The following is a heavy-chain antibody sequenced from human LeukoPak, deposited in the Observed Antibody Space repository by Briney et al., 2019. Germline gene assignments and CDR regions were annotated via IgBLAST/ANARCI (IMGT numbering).Heavy chain of an antibody. J-gene: IGHJ6*02. Sequence: ASVKVSCKASGYTFTNYYIHWVRQAPGQGLEWMGIIDPSGGTTDHAQNFQGRVTMTRDTSASTVYMELSSLRSEDTAVYYCARAFSWGIDVWGQGTTVTVS. CDR3: ARAFSWGIDV. D-gene: IGHD6-6*01. CDR2: IDPSGGTT. CDR1: GYTFTNYY. V-gene: IGHV1-46*01.